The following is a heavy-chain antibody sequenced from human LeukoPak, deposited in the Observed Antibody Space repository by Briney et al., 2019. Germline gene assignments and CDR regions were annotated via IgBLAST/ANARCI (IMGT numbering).Heavy chain of an antibody. CDR3: ARAVSSWNYYYYYYMDV. V-gene: IGHV1-8*03. Sequence: ASVKVSCKASGYTFTGYYMHWVRQAPGQGLEWMGWMNPNSGNTGYAQKFQGRVTITRNTSISTAYMELSSLRSEDTAVYYCARAVSSWNYYYYYYMDVWGKGTTVTISS. D-gene: IGHD6-13*01. J-gene: IGHJ6*03. CDR2: MNPNSGNT. CDR1: GYTFTGYY.